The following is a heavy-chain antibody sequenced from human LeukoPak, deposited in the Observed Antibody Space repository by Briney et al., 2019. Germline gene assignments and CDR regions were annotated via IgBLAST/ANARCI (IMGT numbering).Heavy chain of an antibody. Sequence: ASVKIACKASGYTFTENAMNWVRQAPGQGLEWMGIINPSGGSTSYAQKFQGRVTMTRDTSTSTVYMELSSLRSEDTAVYYCARDRRRITIFGVVIGSAFDIWGQGTMVTVSS. CDR1: GYTFTENA. CDR3: ARDRRRITIFGVVIGSAFDI. CDR2: INPSGGST. J-gene: IGHJ3*02. D-gene: IGHD3-3*01. V-gene: IGHV1-46*01.